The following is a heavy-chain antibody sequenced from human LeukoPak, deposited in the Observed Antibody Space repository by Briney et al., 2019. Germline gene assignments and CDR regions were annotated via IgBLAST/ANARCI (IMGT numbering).Heavy chain of an antibody. V-gene: IGHV1-2*02. CDR3: ARAASIAARYYYYYGMDV. CDR1: GYTVTRYY. J-gene: IGHJ6*02. CDR2: INPNSGGT. D-gene: IGHD6-6*01. Sequence: ASVKASCKPAGYTVTRYYMHWVRQAPGQGLEWMGWINPNSGGTNYAQKFQGRVTMTRDTAISTDYMELSRLRSDDTAVYYCARAASIAARYYYYYGMDVWGQGTTVTVSS.